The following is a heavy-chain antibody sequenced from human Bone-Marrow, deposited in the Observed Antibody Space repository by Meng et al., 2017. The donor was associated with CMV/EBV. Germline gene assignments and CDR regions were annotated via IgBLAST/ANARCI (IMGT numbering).Heavy chain of an antibody. CDR2: IWYDGSNK. J-gene: IGHJ6*02. CDR3: ARDRGYGGSNAGYYGMDV. Sequence: GESLKISCAASGFTFSSYGMHWVRQAPGKGLEWVAVIWYDGSNKYYADSVKGRFTISRDNSKNTLYLQMNSLRAEDTAVYYCARDRGYGGSNAGYYGMDVWGQGTTVTVSS. D-gene: IGHD4-23*01. V-gene: IGHV3-33*01. CDR1: GFTFSSYG.